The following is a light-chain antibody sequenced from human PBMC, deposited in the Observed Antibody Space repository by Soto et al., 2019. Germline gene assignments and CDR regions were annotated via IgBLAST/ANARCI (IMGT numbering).Light chain of an antibody. J-gene: IGKJ2*01. CDR3: QQYSSSPYT. CDR1: QSVSSSY. Sequence: IVLTQSPGTLSLSPGERATLSCRASQSVSSSYLAWYQQKPGQAPRLLIYGASSRATGIPDRFSGSGSGTDFTLTISRLEPEDFAVYYCQQYSSSPYTFGQGTKLES. V-gene: IGKV3-20*01. CDR2: GAS.